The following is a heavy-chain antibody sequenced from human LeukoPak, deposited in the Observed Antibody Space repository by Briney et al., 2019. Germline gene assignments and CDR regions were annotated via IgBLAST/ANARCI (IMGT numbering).Heavy chain of an antibody. CDR2: INHSGST. CDR1: GGSFSGYY. V-gene: IGHV4-34*01. CDR3: AGSTPLYDSSGYYVGNFDY. D-gene: IGHD3-22*01. J-gene: IGHJ4*02. Sequence: SETLSLTCAVYGGSFSGYYWSWIRQPPGKGLEWIGEINHSGSTNYNPSLKSRVTISADTSKNQFSLKLSSVTAADTAVYYCAGSTPLYDSSGYYVGNFDYWGQGTLVTVSS.